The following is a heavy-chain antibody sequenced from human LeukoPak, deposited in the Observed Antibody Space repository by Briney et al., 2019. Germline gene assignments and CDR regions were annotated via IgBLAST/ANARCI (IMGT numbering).Heavy chain of an antibody. Sequence: SVKVSCTASGGTFSSYAISWVRQAPGQGSEWRGRIIPILGIANYAQKFQGRVTITADKTTSTAYMELSSLRSEDTAVYYCAREGIVVVTHHFDYWGQGTLVTVSS. CDR2: IIPILGIA. CDR3: AREGIVVVTHHFDY. V-gene: IGHV1-69*04. D-gene: IGHD2-21*02. CDR1: GGTFSSYA. J-gene: IGHJ4*02.